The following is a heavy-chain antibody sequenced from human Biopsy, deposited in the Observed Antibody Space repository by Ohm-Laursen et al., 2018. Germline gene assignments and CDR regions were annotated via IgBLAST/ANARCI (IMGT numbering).Heavy chain of an antibody. CDR1: GFTFSDYY. CDR3: ARDWGGDYGGNIDYYYFYGMDV. J-gene: IGHJ6*02. V-gene: IGHV3-11*01. D-gene: IGHD4-23*01. CDR2: ISRSGSII. Sequence: GSLRLSCAASGFTFSDYYMSWVRQAPGQGLEWLSHISRSGSIIDYADSVKGRFTISRDNAQNTLYLQMNSLRADDTAVYYCARDWGGDYGGNIDYYYFYGMDVWGQGTTVTVSS.